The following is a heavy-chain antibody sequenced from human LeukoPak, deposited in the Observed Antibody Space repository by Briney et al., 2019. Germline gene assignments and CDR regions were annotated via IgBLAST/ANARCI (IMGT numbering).Heavy chain of an antibody. CDR3: AKDVGYNWNDNWFDP. V-gene: IGHV3-30*02. Sequence: GGSLRLSCAASGFTFSSYVMHWVRQAPGKGLEWVAFIRYDGTNRYYADSVKGRFTISRDNSKNSLYLQMNRLRTEDTALYYCAKDVGYNWNDNWFDPWGQGTLVTVSS. CDR1: GFTFSSYV. CDR2: IRYDGTNR. D-gene: IGHD1-1*01. J-gene: IGHJ5*02.